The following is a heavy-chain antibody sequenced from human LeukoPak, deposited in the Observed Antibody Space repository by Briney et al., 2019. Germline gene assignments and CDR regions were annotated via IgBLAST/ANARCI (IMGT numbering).Heavy chain of an antibody. V-gene: IGHV1-3*01. CDR3: ARVRAIHNWFDP. J-gene: IGHJ5*02. CDR2: INAGNGNT. Sequence: ASVKVSCKASGYTFTSYAMHWVRQAPGQRLEWMGWINAGNGNTKYSQKFQGRVTITRDTSASTVYMELSSLRSEDTAVYYCARVRAIHNWFDPWGQGTLVTVSS. CDR1: GYTFTSYA. D-gene: IGHD2-2*02.